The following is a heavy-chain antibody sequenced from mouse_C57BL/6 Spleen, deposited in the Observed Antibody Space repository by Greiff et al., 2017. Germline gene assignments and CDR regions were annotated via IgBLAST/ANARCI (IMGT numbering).Heavy chain of an antibody. CDR3: ARSGLGQGPPDY. Sequence: QVQLQQSGPELVKPGASVTISCKASGYAFSSSWLNWVKQRPGKGLEWIGRIYPGDGDTNYNGKCKGKATLTADKSPSTAYMQLSSLTSEDSAVYFCARSGLGQGPPDYWGQGTTRTVSS. D-gene: IGHD3-3*01. J-gene: IGHJ2*01. CDR1: GYAFSSSW. V-gene: IGHV1-82*01. CDR2: IYPGDGDT.